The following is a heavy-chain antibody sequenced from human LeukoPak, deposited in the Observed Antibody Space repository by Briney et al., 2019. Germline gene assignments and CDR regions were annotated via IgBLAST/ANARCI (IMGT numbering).Heavy chain of an antibody. CDR1: GFTFSSYS. CDR3: ARGTSGYDY. Sequence: GGSLRLSCAASGFTFSSYSMNWVRQAPGKGLEWVSFIRTSSSYIYYADSVKGRFTISRDNAKNSLYLQMNSLRAEDTAVYYCARGTSGYDYWGQGTLVTVSS. CDR2: IRTSSSYI. V-gene: IGHV3-21*01. D-gene: IGHD5-12*01. J-gene: IGHJ4*02.